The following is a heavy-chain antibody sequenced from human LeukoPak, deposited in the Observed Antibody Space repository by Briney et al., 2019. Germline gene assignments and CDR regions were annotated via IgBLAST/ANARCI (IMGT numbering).Heavy chain of an antibody. V-gene: IGHV3-33*01. CDR2: IYVDGFNK. D-gene: IGHD3-22*01. Sequence: GGSLRLSCAASGFTFYQHGFHWVRQAPGEGLEWVAIIYVDGFNKYYSDSVEGRFTISRDNSKNTLYLQMNSLRAEDTAVYYCARVDSSGSPGAFDIWGQGTMVTVSS. CDR1: GFTFYQHG. CDR3: ARVDSSGSPGAFDI. J-gene: IGHJ3*02.